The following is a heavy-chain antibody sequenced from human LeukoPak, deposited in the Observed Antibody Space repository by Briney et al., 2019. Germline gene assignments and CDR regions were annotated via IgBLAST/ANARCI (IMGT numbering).Heavy chain of an antibody. Sequence: GGSLRLSCAASGFTFTNYWMAWVRQAPGKGLEWVANIKQDGSEKFYVDSVKGRFTISRDNAKNSVYLQMSSLRAEDTAVYYCARDMGLGYCSGGSCRKFDYWGQGTLVTASS. D-gene: IGHD2-15*01. CDR2: IKQDGSEK. J-gene: IGHJ4*02. V-gene: IGHV3-7*01. CDR3: ARDMGLGYCSGGSCRKFDY. CDR1: GFTFTNYW.